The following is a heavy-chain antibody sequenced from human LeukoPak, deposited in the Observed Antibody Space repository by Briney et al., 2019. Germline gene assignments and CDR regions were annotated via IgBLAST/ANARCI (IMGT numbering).Heavy chain of an antibody. CDR1: GYTLTELS. CDR2: INPNSGGT. Sequence: ASVKVSCKVSGYTLTELSMHWVRQAPGQGLEWMGWINPNSGGTNYAQKFQGRVTMTRDTSISTAYMELSRLRSDDTAVYYCAREGYSGSSEPFDIWGQGTMVTVFS. D-gene: IGHD1-26*01. CDR3: AREGYSGSSEPFDI. V-gene: IGHV1-2*02. J-gene: IGHJ3*02.